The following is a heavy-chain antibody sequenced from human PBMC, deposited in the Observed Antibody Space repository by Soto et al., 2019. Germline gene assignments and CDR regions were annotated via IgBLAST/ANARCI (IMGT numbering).Heavy chain of an antibody. CDR1: GGTFSSYA. CDR3: ARGVGYCSSTSCPRVLETHYYYYGMDG. Sequence: SVKVSCKASGGTFSSYAISWVRQAPGQGLEWMGGIIPIFGTANYAQKFQGRVTITADESTSTAYMELSSLRSEDTAVYYCARGVGYCSSTSCPRVLETHYYYYGMDGWGQGTTVTVSS. D-gene: IGHD2-2*01. V-gene: IGHV1-69*13. J-gene: IGHJ6*02. CDR2: IIPIFGTA.